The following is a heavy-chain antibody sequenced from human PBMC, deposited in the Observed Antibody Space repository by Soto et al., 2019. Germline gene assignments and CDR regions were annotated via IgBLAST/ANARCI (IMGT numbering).Heavy chain of an antibody. CDR1: GYTFTTYS. CDR3: ARDIFGLITIGFSAF. J-gene: IGHJ4*01. CDR2: INAENGNT. D-gene: IGHD3-10*02. Sequence: QVQLLQSGAEVKKPGASVKVSCKASGYTFTTYSMHWVRQAPGQRLEWMGWINAENGNTKYSQKLQGRVTITRDTSASIAYMELSSLRSEDTAVYYCARDIFGLITIGFSAFWGHGTLGTFSS. V-gene: IGHV1-3*01.